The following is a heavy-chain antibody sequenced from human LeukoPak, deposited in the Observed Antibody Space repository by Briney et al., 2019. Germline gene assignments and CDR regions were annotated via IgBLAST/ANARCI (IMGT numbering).Heavy chain of an antibody. CDR2: IYTSGST. CDR1: GGSISSDSYY. J-gene: IGHJ4*02. V-gene: IGHV4-61*02. CDR3: ARGVATINFDH. Sequence: SQTLSLTCTVSGGSISSDSYYWSWIRQPAGTGLGWIGRIYTSGSTNYNPSLKSRVTISLDTSKNQFSLKLNSVTAADTAVYYCARGVATINFDHWGQGTLVTVSS. D-gene: IGHD5-24*01.